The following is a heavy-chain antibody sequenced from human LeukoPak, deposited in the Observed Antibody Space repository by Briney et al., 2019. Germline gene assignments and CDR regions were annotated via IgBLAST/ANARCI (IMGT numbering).Heavy chain of an antibody. Sequence: GSLRLSCAASGFTFSSYAMSWVRQAPGKGLEWVSAISGSGGATYYADSVKGRFTISRDNSKNTLYLQMNSLRAEDTAVYYCAKNRRSPEFYFDYWGQGTLVTVSS. CDR1: GFTFSSYA. J-gene: IGHJ4*02. CDR3: AKNRRSPEFYFDY. V-gene: IGHV3-23*01. D-gene: IGHD2/OR15-2a*01. CDR2: ISGSGGAT.